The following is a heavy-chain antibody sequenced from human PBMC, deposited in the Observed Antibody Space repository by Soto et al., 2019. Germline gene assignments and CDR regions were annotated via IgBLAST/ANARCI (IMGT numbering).Heavy chain of an antibody. CDR3: VRAISGAFAL. CDR1: GFSFITYW. J-gene: IGHJ4*02. CDR2: IKEDGSEK. V-gene: IGHV3-7*04. Sequence: EVQLVESGGGLVQSGGSLRLSCEASGFSFITYWMNWVRQAPGKGLEWLASIKEDGSEKQYVDSVKGRFTISRYNAKKPLYLQMKILRVEDTVLYYCVRAISGAFALWGQGTLVIVSS. D-gene: IGHD1-26*01.